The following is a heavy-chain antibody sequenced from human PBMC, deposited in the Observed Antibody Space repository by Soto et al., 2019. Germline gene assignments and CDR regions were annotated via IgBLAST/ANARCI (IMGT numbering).Heavy chain of an antibody. CDR3: TTAYIVGVPNFDY. CDR2: IKSKTDGGTT. J-gene: IGHJ4*02. D-gene: IGHD1-26*01. V-gene: IGHV3-15*07. Sequence: KAPGKGLEWVGRIKSKTDGGTTDYAAPVKGRFTISRDDSKNTLYLQMNSLKTEDTAVYYCTTAYIVGVPNFDYWGQGTLVTVSS.